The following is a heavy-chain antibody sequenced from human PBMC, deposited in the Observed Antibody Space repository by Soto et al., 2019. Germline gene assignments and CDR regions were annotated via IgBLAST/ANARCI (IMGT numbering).Heavy chain of an antibody. J-gene: IGHJ4*02. CDR1: GFTFGDYY. D-gene: IGHD4-17*01. CDR2: ISSIGSTI. Sequence: LRLSCAASGFTFGDYYMSWIRQVPGKGLEWVSYISSIGSTIYYPDSVKGLFTISRDNAKNSLYLQMNSLRAEDTAVYYCARVAIDYGDYCPDYWGQGTLGTVSS. CDR3: ARVAIDYGDYCPDY. V-gene: IGHV3-11*01.